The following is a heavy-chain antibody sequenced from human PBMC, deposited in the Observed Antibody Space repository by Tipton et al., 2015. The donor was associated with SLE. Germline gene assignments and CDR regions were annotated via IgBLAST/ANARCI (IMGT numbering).Heavy chain of an antibody. V-gene: IGHV4-31*11. D-gene: IGHD3-22*01. CDR2: IYYTMSA. Sequence: TLSLTCAVSGYSISSGYYWSWIRQHPGKGLEWIGYIYYTMSAYYNPSLKSRGIISLDTSKNQFSLKLSSVTAADTAVYYCARVPRTFYYDYSGHFDYWGPGTLVTVSS. CDR3: ARVPRTFYYDYSGHFDY. J-gene: IGHJ4*02. CDR1: GYSISSGYY.